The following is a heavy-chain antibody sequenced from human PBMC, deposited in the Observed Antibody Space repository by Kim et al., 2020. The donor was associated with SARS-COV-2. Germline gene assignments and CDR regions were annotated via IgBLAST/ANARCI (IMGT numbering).Heavy chain of an antibody. CDR2: IHTTGST. CDR1: GGSISGYY. CDR3: ARDCSGGTCSNWFDP. J-gene: IGHJ5*02. Sequence: LETLSLTCTVSGGSISGYYWSWIRQPAGKGLEWIARIHTTGSTNYNPSLKSRVTMSVDTSKNQFSLILNSVTAADTAVYYCARDCSGGTCSNWFDPWGQGTLVTVSS. V-gene: IGHV4-4*07. D-gene: IGHD2-15*01.